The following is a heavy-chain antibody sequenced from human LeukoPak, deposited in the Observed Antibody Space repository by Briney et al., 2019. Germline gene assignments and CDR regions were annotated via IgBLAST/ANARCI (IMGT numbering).Heavy chain of an antibody. Sequence: PSETLSLTCTVSGGSISSYYWSWIRQPAGKGLEWIGRIYTSGSTNYNPSLKSRVTMSVDTSKNQFSLKLSSVTAADTAVYYCARGRLNCSSTSCPWEAFDIWGQGTMVTVSS. D-gene: IGHD2-2*01. V-gene: IGHV4-4*07. CDR3: ARGRLNCSSTSCPWEAFDI. CDR1: GGSISSYY. CDR2: IYTSGST. J-gene: IGHJ3*02.